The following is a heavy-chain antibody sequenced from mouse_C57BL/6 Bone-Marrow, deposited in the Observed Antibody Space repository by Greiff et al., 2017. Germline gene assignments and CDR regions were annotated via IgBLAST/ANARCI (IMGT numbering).Heavy chain of an antibody. CDR3: TPSRYAMDY. Sequence: DVKLVESGAELVRPGASVKLSCTASGFNIKDDYMHWVKQRPEQGLEWIGWIDPENGDTEYASKFQGKATITADTSSNTAYLQLSSLTSEDTAVYYCTPSRYAMDYWGQGTSVTVSS. CDR2: IDPENGDT. CDR1: GFNIKDDY. V-gene: IGHV14-4*01. J-gene: IGHJ4*01.